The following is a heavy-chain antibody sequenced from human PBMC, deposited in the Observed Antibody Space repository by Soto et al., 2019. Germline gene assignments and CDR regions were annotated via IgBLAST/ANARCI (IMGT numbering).Heavy chain of an antibody. CDR3: ARGPTFDECSSDPGGRTYYCGMDV. CDR2: IIPLSDTA. CDR1: GGTFRSYG. J-gene: IGHJ6*02. Sequence: QVQLVQSGAEVKRPGSSVKVSFMASGGTFRSYGVSWVRQAPGQGLEWRGGIIPLSDTAHYAQNFQGRDTITADGSTSTVFREVTTLRSEDTAVYYCARGPTFDECSSDPGGRTYYCGMDVWGQGTRVTVSS. V-gene: IGHV1-69*01. D-gene: IGHD2-2*01.